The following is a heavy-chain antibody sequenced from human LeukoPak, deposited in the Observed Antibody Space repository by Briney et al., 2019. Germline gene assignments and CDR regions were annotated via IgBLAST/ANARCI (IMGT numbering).Heavy chain of an antibody. J-gene: IGHJ6*04. Sequence: GGSLRLSCAASGFTFNTYTMNWVRQAPGKGLEWVALISYDGTNEYYADSVKGRFTISGDNSKNTVSVQMNSLRIEDTAVYYCARAGGCSGGSCYYYYYGMDVWGKGTTVTVSS. CDR2: ISYDGTNE. D-gene: IGHD2-15*01. CDR1: GFTFNTYT. CDR3: ARAGGCSGGSCYYYYYGMDV. V-gene: IGHV3-30*04.